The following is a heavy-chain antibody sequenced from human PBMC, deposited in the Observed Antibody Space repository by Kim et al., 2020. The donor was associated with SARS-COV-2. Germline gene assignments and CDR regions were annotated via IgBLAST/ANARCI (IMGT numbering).Heavy chain of an antibody. D-gene: IGHD3-10*01. CDR3: GALDTVQVPGGI. V-gene: IGHV3-7*01. J-gene: IGHJ4*02. Sequence: YVDAVKSRFTMSRDNAKNSLYLQMSSLRTEDTGIYYCGALDTVQVPGGIWGQGTLVTVSS.